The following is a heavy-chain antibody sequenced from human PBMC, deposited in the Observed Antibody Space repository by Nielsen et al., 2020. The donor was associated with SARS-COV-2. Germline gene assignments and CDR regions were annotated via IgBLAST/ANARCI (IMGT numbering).Heavy chain of an antibody. Sequence: SETLSLTCTVYGGSISDDYWSWIRQLPGRGLEWLGYIYDNGNTNFKPSLKSRVTIPVNTSKKHSSLKLSSVTAADTAVYYCAQEGELLWFGERLNPLYGMDVWGQGTTVTVSS. D-gene: IGHD3-10*01. CDR3: AQEGELLWFGERLNPLYGMDV. V-gene: IGHV4-59*01. J-gene: IGHJ6*02. CDR2: IYDNGNT. CDR1: GGSISDDY.